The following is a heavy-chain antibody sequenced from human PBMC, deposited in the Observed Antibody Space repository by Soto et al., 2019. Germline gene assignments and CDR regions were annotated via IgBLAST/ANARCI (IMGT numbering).Heavy chain of an antibody. Sequence: GASVKVSCKASGGTFSSYTISWVRQAPGQGLEWMGRIIPILGIANYAQKFQGRVTITADKSTSTAYMELSSLRSEDTAVYYCARASGRGLYSNYDHYFDYWGQGTLVTVSS. V-gene: IGHV1-69*02. D-gene: IGHD4-4*01. J-gene: IGHJ4*02. CDR2: IIPILGIA. CDR3: ARASGRGLYSNYDHYFDY. CDR1: GGTFSSYT.